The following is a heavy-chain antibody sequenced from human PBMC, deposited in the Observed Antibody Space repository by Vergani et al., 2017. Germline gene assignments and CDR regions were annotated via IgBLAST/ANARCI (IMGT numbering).Heavy chain of an antibody. Sequence: QVQLQESGPGLVKPSQTLSLTCTVSGGSISSGSYYWSWIRQPAGKGLEWIGRIYTSGSTYYNPSLKSRVTISVDTSKNQFSLKLSSVTAADTAVYYCAREDYWAELESWFDPWGQGTLVTVSS. D-gene: IGHD1-7*01. J-gene: IGHJ5*02. CDR3: AREDYWAELESWFDP. CDR1: GGSISSGSYY. V-gene: IGHV4-61*02. CDR2: IYTSGST.